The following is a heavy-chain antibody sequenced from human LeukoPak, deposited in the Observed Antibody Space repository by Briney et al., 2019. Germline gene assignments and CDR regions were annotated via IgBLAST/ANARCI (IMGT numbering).Heavy chain of an antibody. CDR2: ISGNGGRT. CDR3: AKVAEMDTILGKFDN. D-gene: IGHD5-24*01. CDR1: GFTFSSYA. J-gene: IGHJ5*02. Sequence: GGSLRLSCAASGFTFSSYAMSWVRQAPGKGLEWVSAISGNGGRTYYADSVKGRFAISRDNSKNTLYLQMNSLRAEDTAVYYCAKVAEMDTILGKFDNWGQGTLVTVSS. V-gene: IGHV3-23*01.